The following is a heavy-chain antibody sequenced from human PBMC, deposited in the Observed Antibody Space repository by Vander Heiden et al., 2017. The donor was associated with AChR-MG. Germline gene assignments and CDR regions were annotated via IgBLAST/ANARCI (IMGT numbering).Heavy chain of an antibody. Sequence: EVQLVESGGGLVQPGRSLRLSCAASGFTFDDYAMHWVRQAPGKGLEWVSGISWNSGSIGYADSVKGRFTISRDNAKNSLYLQMNSLRAEDTALYYCAKDTGASIAARRGGFDYRGQGTLVTVSS. V-gene: IGHV3-9*01. CDR2: ISWNSGSI. CDR1: GFTFDDYA. D-gene: IGHD6-6*01. J-gene: IGHJ4*02. CDR3: AKDTGASIAARRGGFDY.